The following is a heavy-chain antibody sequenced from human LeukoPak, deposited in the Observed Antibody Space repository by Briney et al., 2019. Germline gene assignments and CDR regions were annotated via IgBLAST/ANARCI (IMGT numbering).Heavy chain of an antibody. CDR1: GFTFSTYG. V-gene: IGHV3-30*18. J-gene: IGHJ4*02. CDR2: ISNDGSNK. Sequence: GRSLRLSCAASGFTFSTYGMHWVRQAPGKGLEWVAVISNDGSNKDYADSVKGRFTISRDNSKNTLYLQMTSLRAEDTAVYYCTKAMAYDYIWGSYNYFDFWGQGALVSVSS. CDR3: TKAMAYDYIWGSYNYFDF. D-gene: IGHD3-16*01.